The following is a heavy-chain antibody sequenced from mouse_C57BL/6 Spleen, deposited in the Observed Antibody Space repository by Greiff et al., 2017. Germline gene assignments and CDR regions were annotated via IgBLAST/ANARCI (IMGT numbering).Heavy chain of an antibody. CDR2: INPNYGTT. Sequence: VHVKQSGPELVKPGASVKISCKASGYSFTDYNMNWVKQSNGKSLEWIGVINPNYGTTSYNQKFKGKATLTVDQSSSTAYMQLNSLTSEDSAVYYCASAGTGAMDYWGQGTSVTVSS. CDR3: ASAGTGAMDY. CDR1: GYSFTDYN. J-gene: IGHJ4*01. V-gene: IGHV1-39*01. D-gene: IGHD4-1*01.